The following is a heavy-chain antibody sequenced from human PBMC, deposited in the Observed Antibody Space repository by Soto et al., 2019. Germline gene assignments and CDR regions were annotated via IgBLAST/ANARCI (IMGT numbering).Heavy chain of an antibody. Sequence: QVQLQQWGAGLLKPSETLSLTCAVYGGSFSAYYWTWIRQPPGTGLEWIGAINHSGSTNYNPSLKSPVTISVDTSKNQFSLKLTSVTAADTAVYYCARDKITGRFDYWGQGTLVTVSS. D-gene: IGHD2-8*02. J-gene: IGHJ4*02. V-gene: IGHV4-34*01. CDR1: GGSFSAYY. CDR3: ARDKITGRFDY. CDR2: INHSGST.